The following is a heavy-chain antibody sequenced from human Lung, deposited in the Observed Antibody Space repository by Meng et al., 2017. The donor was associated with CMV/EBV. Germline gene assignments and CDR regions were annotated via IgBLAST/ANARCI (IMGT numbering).Heavy chain of an antibody. J-gene: IGHJ5*02. CDR2: IYYSGST. D-gene: IGHD3-3*01. CDR3: ARETILGVVIGIPWFDP. V-gene: IGHV4-39*07. CDR1: SFSSSSYY. Sequence: SFSSSSYYWGWIRQPPGKGLEWIGSIYYSGSTYYNPSLKSRVTISVDTSKNQFSLKLSSVTAADTAVYYCARETILGVVIGIPWFDPWGQGTLVTVSS.